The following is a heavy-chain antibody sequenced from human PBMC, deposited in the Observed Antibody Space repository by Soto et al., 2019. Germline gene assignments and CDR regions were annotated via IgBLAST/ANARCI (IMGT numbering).Heavy chain of an antibody. V-gene: IGHV3-7*01. CDR2: INQDGSEK. CDR3: SRSLDS. J-gene: IGHJ4*02. CDR1: GFTFSTYW. Sequence: GGSLRLSCAASGFTFSTYWMDWVRQTPGKGLEWVANINQDGSEKNYVDSVKGRFTISRDNAKNTLYLQMNSLTAEDSALYYCSRSLDSWGRGTLVTVSS.